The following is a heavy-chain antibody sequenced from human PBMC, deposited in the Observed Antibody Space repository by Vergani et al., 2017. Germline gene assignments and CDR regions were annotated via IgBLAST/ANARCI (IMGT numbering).Heavy chain of an antibody. Sequence: QVQLVESGGGVVQPGRSLRLSCAASGFTFSSYAMHWVRQAPDKGLEWVAVISYDGSNKYYADSVKGRFTISRDNSKKTLYLQMNSLRAEDTAVYYCASYVAAADGFDYWGQGTLVTVSS. CDR2: ISYDGSNK. CDR1: GFTFSSYA. J-gene: IGHJ4*02. CDR3: ASYVAAADGFDY. D-gene: IGHD6-13*01. V-gene: IGHV3-30-3*01.